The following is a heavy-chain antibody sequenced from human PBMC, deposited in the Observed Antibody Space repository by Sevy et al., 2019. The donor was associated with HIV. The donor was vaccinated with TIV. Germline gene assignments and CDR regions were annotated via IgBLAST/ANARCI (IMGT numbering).Heavy chain of an antibody. CDR2: KSGSGGST. J-gene: IGHJ4*02. CDR1: GFTFSNYA. V-gene: IGHV3-23*01. CDR3: ARDTYHYGSGSYSVPYFDY. D-gene: IGHD3-10*01. Sequence: GGSLILSCAASGFTFSNYAMSWVRQAPGKGLEWVSTKSGSGGSTYNTDSVKGRFTISRDNSKNTLYLQMNSLRVEDTALYYCARDTYHYGSGSYSVPYFDYWGQGTRVTVSS.